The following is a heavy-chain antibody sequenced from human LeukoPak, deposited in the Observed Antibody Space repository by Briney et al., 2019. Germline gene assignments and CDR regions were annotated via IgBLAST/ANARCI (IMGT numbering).Heavy chain of an antibody. CDR3: ARVRGVGTHIWLLPWNL. CDR2: ISGGAAGT. D-gene: IGHD2-21*02. CDR1: GFTFPTYG. J-gene: IGHJ5*02. V-gene: IGHV3-23*01. Sequence: GGSLRLSCAASGFTFPTYGMAWVRQAPGKGLEWVSSISGGAAGTYYAPSVKGRFTVSRDNDKNALYLQMDGLTAADTALYYCARVRGVGTHIWLLPWNLWGQGTLVSVSS.